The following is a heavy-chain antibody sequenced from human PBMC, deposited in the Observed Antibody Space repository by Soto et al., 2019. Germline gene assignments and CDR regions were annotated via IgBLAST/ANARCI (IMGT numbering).Heavy chain of an antibody. V-gene: IGHV4-39*01. CDR1: GGSISSSSYY. CDR3: ATNDWFYP. CDR2: IFYSGST. Sequence: SETLSLTCTVSGGSISSSSYYWGWIRQPQGKGLEWIGSIFYSGSTYYNPSLKSRVTISVDTSKNQFSLKLSSVTAADTAVYNCATNDWFYPWRQGTLVTVSS. J-gene: IGHJ5*02.